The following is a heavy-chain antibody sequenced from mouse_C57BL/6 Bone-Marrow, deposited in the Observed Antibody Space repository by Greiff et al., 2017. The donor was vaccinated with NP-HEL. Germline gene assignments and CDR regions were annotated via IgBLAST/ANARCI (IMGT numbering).Heavy chain of an antibody. CDR2: IHPNSGST. J-gene: IGHJ4*01. V-gene: IGHV1-64*01. D-gene: IGHD2-2*01. Sequence: QVQLQQPGAELVKPGASVKLSCKASGYTFTSYCMHWVKQRPGQGLEWIGMIHPNSGSTNYNEKFKSKATLTVDKSSSTAYMQLSSLTAEDSAVYYCARGLLWLRRRDYYAMDYWGQGTSVTVSS. CDR1: GYTFTSYC. CDR3: ARGLLWLRRRDYYAMDY.